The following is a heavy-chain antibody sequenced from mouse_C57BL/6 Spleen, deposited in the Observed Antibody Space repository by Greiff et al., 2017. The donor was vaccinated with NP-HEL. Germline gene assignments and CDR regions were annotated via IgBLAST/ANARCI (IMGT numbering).Heavy chain of an antibody. Sequence: VKLQESGAELVRPGTSVKVSCKASGYAFTNYLIEWVKQRPGQGLEWIGVINPGSGGTNYNEKFKGKATLTADKSSSTAYMQLRSLTSEDSAVYFCARRGPHYYGSSYGAMDYWGQGTSVTVSS. D-gene: IGHD1-1*01. CDR2: INPGSGGT. CDR1: GYAFTNYL. CDR3: ARRGPHYYGSSYGAMDY. V-gene: IGHV1-54*01. J-gene: IGHJ4*01.